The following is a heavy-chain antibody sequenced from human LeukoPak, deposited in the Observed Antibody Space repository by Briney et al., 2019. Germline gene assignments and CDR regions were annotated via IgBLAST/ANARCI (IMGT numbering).Heavy chain of an antibody. CDR3: AKVHSSGWYYFDY. Sequence: PGGSLRLSCAASGFTFSNYWMHWVRQAPGKGLEWAAVISYDVSNKHYADSVKGRFTISRDNSKNTLYLQMNSLRAEDTAVYYCAKVHSSGWYYFDYWGQGTLVTVSS. V-gene: IGHV3-30*18. CDR2: ISYDVSNK. J-gene: IGHJ4*02. D-gene: IGHD6-19*01. CDR1: GFTFSNYW.